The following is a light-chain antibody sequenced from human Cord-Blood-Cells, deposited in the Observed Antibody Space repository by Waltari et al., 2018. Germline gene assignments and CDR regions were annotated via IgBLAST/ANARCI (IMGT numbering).Light chain of an antibody. CDR1: QSVSSSY. J-gene: IGKJ5*01. CDR3: QQYGSSPPSIT. V-gene: IGKV3-20*01. CDR2: GAS. Sequence: EIVLTQSPGTLSLSPGERASQSVSSSYLAWYQQKPGQAPRLLIYGASSRATGIPDRFSGSGSGTDFTLTISRLEPEDFAVYYCQQYGSSPPSITFGQGTRLEIK.